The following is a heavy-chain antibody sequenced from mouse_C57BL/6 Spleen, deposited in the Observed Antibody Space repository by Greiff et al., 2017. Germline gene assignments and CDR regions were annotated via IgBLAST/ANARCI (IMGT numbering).Heavy chain of an antibody. CDR2: ISTGSSTT. Sequence: EVKLLQSGADLVKPGASLKLSCAASGFTFSDYGMHWVRQAPEKGLEWVGYISTGSSTTNYADKVKGKFTISGDNAETTVYLQMTRRRSEDAAVDYCARDYGSSVYFDYWGQGTTLTVSS. CDR1: GFTFSDYG. D-gene: IGHD1-1*01. V-gene: IGHV5-17*01. CDR3: ARDYGSSVYFDY. J-gene: IGHJ2*01.